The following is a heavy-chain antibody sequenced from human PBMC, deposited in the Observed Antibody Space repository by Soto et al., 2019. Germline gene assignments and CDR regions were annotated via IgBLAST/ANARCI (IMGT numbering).Heavy chain of an antibody. CDR2: ISGSGGST. CDR1: GFSFSSYA. J-gene: IGHJ4*01. Sequence: GGSLRLAWAASGFSFSSYAMSWVRQAPGKGLEWVSAISGSGGSTYYADSVKGRFTMSRDNSKNTLYLKMNSLRAEETAVYYYACSTSSIAPLIPWADYWGQETLVTVSS. V-gene: IGHV3-23*01. CDR3: ACSTSSIAPLIPWADY. D-gene: IGHD6-6*01.